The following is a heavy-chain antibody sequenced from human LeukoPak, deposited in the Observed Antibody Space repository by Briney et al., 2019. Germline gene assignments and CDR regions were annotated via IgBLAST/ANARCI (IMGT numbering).Heavy chain of an antibody. CDR2: ISYDGSNK. V-gene: IGHV3-30*01. Sequence: GRSLRLSCAASGFTFSSYAMHWVRQAPGKGLEWVAVISYDGSNKYYADSVKGRFTISRDNSKNTLYLQMNSLRAEDTAVYYCARDGITMVRGEQPRNWFDPWGQGTLVTVSS. CDR3: ARDGITMVRGEQPRNWFDP. D-gene: IGHD3-10*01. CDR1: GFTFSSYA. J-gene: IGHJ5*02.